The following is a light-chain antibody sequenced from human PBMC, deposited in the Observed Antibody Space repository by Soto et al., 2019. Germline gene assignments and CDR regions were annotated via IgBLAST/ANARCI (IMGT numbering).Light chain of an antibody. CDR3: QQYKNWPPLT. J-gene: IGKJ4*01. V-gene: IGKV3-15*01. CDR1: QSVTYN. CDR2: GAF. Sequence: EIVMTQSPATLSVSPGETATLSCRASQSVTYNLAWYQQKPGQGPRLLIYGAFTRATGIPARFSGSGSGTEFTLTSSSLQSEDFAFYYCQQYKNWPPLTFGGGTKVEIK.